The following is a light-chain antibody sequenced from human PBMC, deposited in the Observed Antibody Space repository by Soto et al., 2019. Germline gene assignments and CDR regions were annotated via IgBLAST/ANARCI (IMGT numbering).Light chain of an antibody. CDR1: QSVSSY. CDR3: QQRSNWIT. CDR2: DAS. V-gene: IGKV3-11*01. J-gene: IGKJ5*01. Sequence: ELVVSQSPFTLSLSTGERATLSCRASQSVSSYLAWYQQKPGQAPRLLIYDASNRATGIPARFSGGGSGTDFTLTIDNLEPEDFAIYYCQQRSNWITFGQGTRLAIK.